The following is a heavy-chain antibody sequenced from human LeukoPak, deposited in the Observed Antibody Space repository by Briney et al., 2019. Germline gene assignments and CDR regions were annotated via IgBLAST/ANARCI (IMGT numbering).Heavy chain of an antibody. Sequence: GVSLRLSCAASGFTFSSSAMSWARQAPGKGLEWVSSISGSGGSIYYAVSVKVRLTIPRDNSKNTLYLQINSLRADHTAVYYSAKDAPPITMVRGVLDYWGQGTLVTVSS. D-gene: IGHD3-10*01. CDR1: GFTFSSSA. J-gene: IGHJ4*02. V-gene: IGHV3-23*01. CDR2: ISGSGGSI. CDR3: AKDAPPITMVRGVLDY.